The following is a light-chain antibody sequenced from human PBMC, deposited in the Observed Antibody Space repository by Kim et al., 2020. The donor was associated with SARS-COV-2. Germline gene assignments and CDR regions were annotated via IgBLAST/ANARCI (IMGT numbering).Light chain of an antibody. J-gene: IGKJ2*01. Sequence: DIQMTQSPSTLSASVGDRVTITCRASQSISNWLAWYQQKPGKAPKLLIYKASSLESGVPSRFSGSGSGTEFTLTISSLQPDDFATYYCQQYNTNLYPFGQGTKLEI. CDR3: QQYNTNLYP. CDR2: KAS. V-gene: IGKV1-5*03. CDR1: QSISNW.